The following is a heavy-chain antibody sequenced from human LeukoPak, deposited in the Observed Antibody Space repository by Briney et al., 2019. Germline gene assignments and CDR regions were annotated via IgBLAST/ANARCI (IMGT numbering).Heavy chain of an antibody. V-gene: IGHV3-66*01. J-gene: IGHJ4*02. CDR2: IYSGGST. CDR1: GFTVSSNY. CDR3: TRDVRDEYTSGWYPIGY. Sequence: GGSLRLSCAASGFTVSSNYMSWVRQAPGKGLEWVSVIYSGGSTYYADSVRGRFTISRDNAKNSLYLQMNSLRAEDTAVYYCTRDVRDEYTSGWYPIGYWGQGTLVTVSS. D-gene: IGHD6-19*01.